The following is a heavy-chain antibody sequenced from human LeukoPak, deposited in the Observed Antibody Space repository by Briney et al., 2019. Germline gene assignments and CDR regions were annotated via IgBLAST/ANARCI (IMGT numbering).Heavy chain of an antibody. CDR2: INHSGST. J-gene: IGHJ4*02. Sequence: NPSETLSLTCAVYGGSFSGYYWSWIRQPPGKGLEWIGEINHSGSTNYNPSLKSRVTISVDTSKNQFSLKLSSVTAADTAVYYCARGRVPAAITDPTCVEPHFDYWGQGTLVTVSS. D-gene: IGHD2-2*02. CDR3: ARGRVPAAITDPTCVEPHFDY. CDR1: GGSFSGYY. V-gene: IGHV4-34*01.